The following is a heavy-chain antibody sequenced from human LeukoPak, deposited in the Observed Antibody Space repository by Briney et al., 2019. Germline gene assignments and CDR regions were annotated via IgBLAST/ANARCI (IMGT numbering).Heavy chain of an antibody. Sequence: GGSLRLSCAASGFXFSNYGMNWVRQAPGKGLEWVSIITSGVGITYYADSVKGRSTISRDNSKNTLYLQMNSLRAEDKAVYYCAKGDYYDFDYWGQGTLVTVSS. CDR3: AKGDYYDFDY. J-gene: IGHJ4*02. V-gene: IGHV3-23*01. CDR1: GFXFSNYG. D-gene: IGHD3-10*01. CDR2: ITSGVGIT.